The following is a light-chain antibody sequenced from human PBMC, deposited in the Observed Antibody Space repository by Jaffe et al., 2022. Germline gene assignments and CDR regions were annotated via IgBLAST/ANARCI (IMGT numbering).Light chain of an antibody. CDR2: WAS. CDR3: QQYYSSPFT. CDR1: QSVLYSSKNKNY. V-gene: IGKV4-1*01. Sequence: DIGMTQSPDSLAVSLGERATINCKSSQSVLYSSKNKNYLAWYQQKPGQPPKLLIHWASTRESGVPDRFSGSGSGTDFTLTISSLQAEDVAVYYCQQYYSSPFTFGPGTKVDIK. J-gene: IGKJ3*01.